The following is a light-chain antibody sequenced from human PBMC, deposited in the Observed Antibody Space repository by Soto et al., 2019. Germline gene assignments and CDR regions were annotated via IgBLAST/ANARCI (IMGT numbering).Light chain of an antibody. V-gene: IGKV4-1*01. Sequence: DIVMTQSPDSLAVSLGERATINCKSSQSVLYSSNNKNYLAWYQQKPGQPPKLLIYWASTRESGVPDRFRGSGSGTDFTLTITSLQAEDVAVYYCQQYIRWPLTFGGGTKVEIK. CDR3: QQYIRWPLT. CDR2: WAS. J-gene: IGKJ4*01. CDR1: QSVLYSSNNKNY.